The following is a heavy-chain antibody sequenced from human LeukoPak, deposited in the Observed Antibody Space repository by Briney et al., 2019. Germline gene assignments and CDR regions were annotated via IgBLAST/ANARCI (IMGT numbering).Heavy chain of an antibody. CDR1: GFTVSSNY. CDR3: AKDRITGTTGYAFDI. D-gene: IGHD1-7*01. V-gene: IGHV3-53*01. J-gene: IGHJ3*02. CDR2: IYSGGST. Sequence: GGSLRLSCAASGFTVSSNYMSWVRQAPGKGLEWVSVIYSGGSTYYADSVKGRFTISRDNSRNTLYLQMNSLRAEDTAVYYCAKDRITGTTGYAFDIWGQGTMVTVSS.